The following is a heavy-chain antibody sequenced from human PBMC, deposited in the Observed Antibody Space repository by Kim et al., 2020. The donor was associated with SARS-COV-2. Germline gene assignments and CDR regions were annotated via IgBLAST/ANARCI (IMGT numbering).Heavy chain of an antibody. Sequence: GGSLRLSCAASGFTFSYYSMNWVRQAPGKGLEWVSSISTNSVSIYYADSVKGRFTISRDNDKNSQYLQMDSLRAEDTAVYYCARGNLRGSDRLWGQGTLVTVSS. CDR2: ISTNSVSI. J-gene: IGHJ4*02. CDR1: GFTFSYYS. D-gene: IGHD3-16*01. CDR3: ARGNLRGSDRL. V-gene: IGHV3-21*01.